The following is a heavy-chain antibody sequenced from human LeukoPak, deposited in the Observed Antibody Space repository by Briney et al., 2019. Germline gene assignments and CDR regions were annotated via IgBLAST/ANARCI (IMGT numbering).Heavy chain of an antibody. V-gene: IGHV3-21*01. CDR1: GFTFSSYS. J-gene: IGHJ4*02. CDR3: ARGTTGTTPTDY. D-gene: IGHD1-1*01. CDR2: ISSSSSYI. Sequence: GGSLRLSCAASGFTFSSYSMNWVRQAPGKGLEWVSSISSSSSYIYYADSVKGRFTISRDNAKNSLYLQTNSLRAEDTAVYYCARGTTGTTPTDYWGQGTLVTVSS.